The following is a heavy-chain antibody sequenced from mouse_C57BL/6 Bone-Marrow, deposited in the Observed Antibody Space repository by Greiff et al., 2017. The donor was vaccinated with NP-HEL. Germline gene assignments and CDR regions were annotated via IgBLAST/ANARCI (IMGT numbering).Heavy chain of an antibody. Sequence: EVQRVESGGGLVKPGGSLKLSCAASGFTFSSYAMSWVRQTPEKRLEWVATISDGGSYTYYPDNVKGRFTISRDNAKNNLYLQMSHLKSEDTAMYYCARDRGLVTTGYYYAMDYWGQGTSVTVSS. CDR2: ISDGGSYT. CDR3: ARDRGLVTTGYYYAMDY. D-gene: IGHD2-2*01. J-gene: IGHJ4*01. CDR1: GFTFSSYA. V-gene: IGHV5-4*01.